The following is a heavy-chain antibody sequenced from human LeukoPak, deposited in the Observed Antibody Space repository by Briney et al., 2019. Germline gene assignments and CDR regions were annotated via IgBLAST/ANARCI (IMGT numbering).Heavy chain of an antibody. CDR3: ASSPTSECSGGSCYSY. Sequence: ASVKVSCKASGYTFTGYYMHWVRQAPGQGPEWMGWINPNSGGTNYVQKFQGRVTMTRDTSITTAYMQLSRLRCDDTAVYYCASSPTSECSGGSCYSYWGQGTLVTVSS. D-gene: IGHD2-15*01. J-gene: IGHJ4*02. CDR1: GYTFTGYY. CDR2: INPNSGGT. V-gene: IGHV1-2*02.